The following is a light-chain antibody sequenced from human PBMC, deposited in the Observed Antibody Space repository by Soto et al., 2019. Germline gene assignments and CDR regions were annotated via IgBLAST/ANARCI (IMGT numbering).Light chain of an antibody. CDR3: QQYNNWPRT. V-gene: IGKV3-15*01. CDR2: DAS. CDR1: QSVSSN. Sequence: EIVMTQSPATLSVSPWERVTLSCRASQSVSSNLAWYQQKPGQTPRLLIYDASTGATGIPARFSGSGSGTEFTLTISSLQSEDFAVYYCQQYNNWPRTFGQGTKVEIK. J-gene: IGKJ1*01.